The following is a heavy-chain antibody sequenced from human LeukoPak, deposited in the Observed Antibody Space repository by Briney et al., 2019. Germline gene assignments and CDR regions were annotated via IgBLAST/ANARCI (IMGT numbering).Heavy chain of an antibody. V-gene: IGHV1-69*02. Sequence: SVKVSCKASGGTFSSYTISWVRQAPGQGLEWMGRIIPILGIANYAQKFQGRVTITADKSTSTAYMELSSLRSEDTAVYYCARAPTFLGGFDPWGQGILVTVSS. D-gene: IGHD3-16*01. CDR2: IIPILGIA. J-gene: IGHJ5*02. CDR3: ARAPTFLGGFDP. CDR1: GGTFSSYT.